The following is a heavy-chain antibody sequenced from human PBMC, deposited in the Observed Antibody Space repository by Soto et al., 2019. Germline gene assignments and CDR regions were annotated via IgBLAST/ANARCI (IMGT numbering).Heavy chain of an antibody. V-gene: IGHV3-23*01. J-gene: IGHJ5*02. CDR2: ISGGGSA. CDR3: AKGRRTISGVVIIPNWFGP. D-gene: IGHD3-3*01. Sequence: GGSLRLSCAASGLTFSIYAMNWVRQAPGKGLEWVSAISGGGSAYYADSVRGRFTISRDNSKDTLYLQMNSLRAEDTALYYFAKGRRTISGVVIIPNWFGPWGQGTLVTVSS. CDR1: GLTFSIYA.